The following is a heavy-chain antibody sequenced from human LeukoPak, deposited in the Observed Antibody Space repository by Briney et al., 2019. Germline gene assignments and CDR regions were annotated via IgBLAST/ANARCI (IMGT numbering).Heavy chain of an antibody. V-gene: IGHV4-4*07. CDR2: IYTSGST. CDR1: GGSISSYY. J-gene: IGHJ6*04. D-gene: IGHD2-2*03. Sequence: SETLSLTCTVSGGSISSYYWSWNRQPAGKGLEWIGRIYTSGSTNYNPSLKSRVTMSVDTSKNQFSLKLSSVTAADTAVYYCARDRLDIVVVPAAIVPLDVWGKGTTVTVSS. CDR3: ARDRLDIVVVPAAIVPLDV.